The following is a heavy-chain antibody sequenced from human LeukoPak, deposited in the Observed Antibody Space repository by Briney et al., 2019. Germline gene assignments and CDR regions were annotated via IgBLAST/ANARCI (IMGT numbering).Heavy chain of an antibody. J-gene: IGHJ3*02. D-gene: IGHD3-10*01. CDR1: GYTFTSYG. CDR3: ARVHRYGSGSFLDAFDI. Sequence: ASVKVSCKASGYTFTSYGISWVRQAPGQGLEWMGWINPNSGGTNYAQKFQGRVTMTRDTSISTAYMELSRLRSDDTAVYYCARVHRYGSGSFLDAFDIWGQGTMVTVSS. CDR2: INPNSGGT. V-gene: IGHV1-2*02.